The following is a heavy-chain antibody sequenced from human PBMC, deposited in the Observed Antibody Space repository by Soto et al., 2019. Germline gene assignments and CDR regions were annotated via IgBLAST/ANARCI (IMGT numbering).Heavy chain of an antibody. J-gene: IGHJ4*02. V-gene: IGHV3-30-3*01. CDR3: ARTSSGWYYDY. CDR1: GFTFSSYA. D-gene: IGHD6-19*01. CDR2: ISYDGSNK. Sequence: PGGSLRLSCAASGFTFSSYAMHWVRQAPGKGLEWVAVISYDGSNKYYADSVKGRFTISRDNSKNTLYLQMNSLRAEDTAVYYCARTSSGWYYDYWGQGTLVTVSS.